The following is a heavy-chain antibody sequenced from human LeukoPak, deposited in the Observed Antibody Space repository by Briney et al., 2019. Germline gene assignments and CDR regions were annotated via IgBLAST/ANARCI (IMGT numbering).Heavy chain of an antibody. V-gene: IGHV4-59*01. D-gene: IGHD4-17*01. J-gene: IGHJ3*02. CDR1: GGSINSYY. CDR2: IYYSGST. Sequence: SETLSLTCTVSGGSINSYYWSWIRQPPGKGLEWIGYIYYSGSTNYNPSLKSRVTISVDTSKNQFSLKLSSVTAADTAVYYCARVATVTTGDAFDIWGQGTMVTVSS. CDR3: ARVATVTTGDAFDI.